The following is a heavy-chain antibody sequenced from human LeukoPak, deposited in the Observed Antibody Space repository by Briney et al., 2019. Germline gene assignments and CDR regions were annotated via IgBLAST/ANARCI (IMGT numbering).Heavy chain of an antibody. V-gene: IGHV3-23*01. CDR1: EFTFSSYA. CDR2: ICASGGST. CDR3: AKYVSAKGPPYALDV. D-gene: IGHD2/OR15-2a*01. Sequence: PGGSLRLSCAASEFTFSSYAMQWVRQAPGKGLGWVSGICASGGSTWYAVSVKGRFTISRDNSENTLYLQMNSLRAEDTAVYYCAKYVSAKGPPYALDVWGQGTTVTVSS. J-gene: IGHJ6*02.